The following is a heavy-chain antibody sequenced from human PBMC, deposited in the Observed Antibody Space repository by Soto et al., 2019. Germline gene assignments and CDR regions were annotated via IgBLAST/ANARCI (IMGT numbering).Heavy chain of an antibody. V-gene: IGHV1-18*01. CDR1: GYTFSNFG. D-gene: IGHD1-26*01. J-gene: IGHJ4*02. Sequence: ASVKVSCKASGYTFSNFGLSWVRQAPGQGLEWMGWISAYNGNTIYAQKLQGRVTVTTDTSTSTAYMELRSLSSDDTAVYYCARVRIVGATTRFDYWGQGTLVTVSS. CDR3: ARVRIVGATTRFDY. CDR2: ISAYNGNT.